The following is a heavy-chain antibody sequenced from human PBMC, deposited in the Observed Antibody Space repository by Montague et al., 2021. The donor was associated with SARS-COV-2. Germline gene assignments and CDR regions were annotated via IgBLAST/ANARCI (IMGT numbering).Heavy chain of an antibody. CDR3: VRHTHYDGLNGPPDF. CDR2: VLYNKGT. V-gene: IGHV4-59*08. J-gene: IGHJ4*02. D-gene: IGHD3-9*01. CDR1: GVSVTDYY. Sequence: SETLSLTCTVSGVSVTDYYWSWIRQPQGKGLEWVGDVLYNKGTNFNPSLKSRVAISVDTSKNQFSLRLTSVTASDTAFYHCVRHTHYDGLNGPPDFWDQGALVTVSS.